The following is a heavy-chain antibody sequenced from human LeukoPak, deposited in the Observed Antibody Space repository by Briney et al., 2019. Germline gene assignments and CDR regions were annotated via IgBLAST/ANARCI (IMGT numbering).Heavy chain of an antibody. J-gene: IGHJ6*03. CDR2: ISSSSSNI. Sequence: GXSLRLSCAASGFTFSSYSMNWVRQAPGKGLEWVSSISSSSSNIYYADSVKGRFTISRDNAKNSLYLQMNSLRAEDTAVYYCARDISSSYYYYMDVWGKGTTVTVSS. V-gene: IGHV3-21*01. CDR1: GFTFSSYS. CDR3: ARDISSSYYYYMDV. D-gene: IGHD6-6*01.